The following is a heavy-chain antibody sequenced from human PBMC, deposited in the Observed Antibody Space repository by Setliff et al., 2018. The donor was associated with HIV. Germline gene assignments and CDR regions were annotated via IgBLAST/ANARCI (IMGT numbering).Heavy chain of an antibody. V-gene: IGHV4-39*01. D-gene: IGHD1-1*01. CDR1: GDSMSTSSSY. CDR2: LYYSGST. CDR3: ARRYNDNPREWFDP. J-gene: IGHJ5*02. Sequence: PSETLSLTCTVSGDSMSTSSSYWGWIRQPPGKGLEGIGTLYYSGSTYYNPSLQSRVTISADTSMNHFSLNLTSVTAADTAVYYCARRYNDNPREWFDPWGQGTLVTVSS.